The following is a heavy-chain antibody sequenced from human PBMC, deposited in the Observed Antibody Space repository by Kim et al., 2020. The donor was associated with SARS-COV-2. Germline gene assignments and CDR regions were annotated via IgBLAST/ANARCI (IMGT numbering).Heavy chain of an antibody. D-gene: IGHD2-21*01. Sequence: DYAVSVKSRIPINSDTSQNQFSLQLNSVTPDDTAVYYCAREEYGRRLGFDYWGQGTLVTVSS. J-gene: IGHJ4*02. V-gene: IGHV6-1*01. CDR3: AREEYGRRLGFDY.